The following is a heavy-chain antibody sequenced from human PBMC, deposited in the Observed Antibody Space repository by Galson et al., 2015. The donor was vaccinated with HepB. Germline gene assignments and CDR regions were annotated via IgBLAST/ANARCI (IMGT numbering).Heavy chain of an antibody. CDR1: GFTVSNNY. J-gene: IGHJ4*02. CDR3: AKAADYYGGSISFLFDY. CDR2: ISNDGSHN. Sequence: SLRLSCAASGFTVSNNYMSWVRQAPGKGLEWVAVISNDGSHNYYTDSVKGRFTISRDNSKKTLFLQMDSLRPEDTAVYYCAKAADYYGGSISFLFDYLGQGTLVTVSS. V-gene: IGHV3-30*18. D-gene: IGHD3-22*01.